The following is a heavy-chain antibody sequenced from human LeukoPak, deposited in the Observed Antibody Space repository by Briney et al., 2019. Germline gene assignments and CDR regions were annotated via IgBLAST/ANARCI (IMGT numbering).Heavy chain of an antibody. V-gene: IGHV1-2*02. D-gene: IGHD3-22*01. CDR3: ARVHARYDSSGYCLY. Sequence: PGGSLRLSCAASGYTFTGYYMNWVRQAPGQGLEWMGWINPNSGGTNYAQKFQGRVTMTRDTSISTAYMELSRLRSDDTAVYYSARVHARYDSSGYCLYWGQGTLVTVSS. CDR2: INPNSGGT. J-gene: IGHJ4*02. CDR1: GYTFTGYY.